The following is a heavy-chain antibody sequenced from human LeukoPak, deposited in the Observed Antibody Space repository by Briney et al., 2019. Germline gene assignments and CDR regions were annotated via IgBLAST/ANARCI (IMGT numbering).Heavy chain of an antibody. Sequence: GGSLRLSCAASGFSFSSYGVTWVRQAPGKGLEWVSSISGRGGTTYYADSVKGRFTISRDNSKNSLYLQMNSLRAEDTAVYYCAKDRISCITTSCPQGLDYWGQGTLVTVSS. CDR1: GFSFSSYG. D-gene: IGHD2-2*01. V-gene: IGHV3-23*01. CDR3: AKDRISCITTSCPQGLDY. CDR2: ISGRGGTT. J-gene: IGHJ4*02.